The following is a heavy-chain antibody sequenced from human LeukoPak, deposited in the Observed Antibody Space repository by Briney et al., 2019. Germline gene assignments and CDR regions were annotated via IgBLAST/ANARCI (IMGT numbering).Heavy chain of an antibody. J-gene: IGHJ3*02. D-gene: IGHD3-9*01. Sequence: KPSETLSLTCTVSGGSISSGRYYWSWIRKPPGKGLEWIGYIYYSGTTYHNPSLKSRLTISVDTSKNQFSLKLSSVTAADTAVYYCARRGAYDIDAFDIWGQGTMVTVSS. CDR1: GGSISSGRYY. V-gene: IGHV4-30-4*01. CDR2: IYYSGTT. CDR3: ARRGAYDIDAFDI.